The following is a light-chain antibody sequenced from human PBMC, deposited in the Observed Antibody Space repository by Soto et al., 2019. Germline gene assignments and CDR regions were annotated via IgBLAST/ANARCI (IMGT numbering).Light chain of an antibody. CDR2: AAS. J-gene: IGKJ1*01. CDR1: QGITSW. CDR3: QQATSFPRT. V-gene: IGKV1-12*01. Sequence: DIQMTQSPSFVSASVGDRVTISCRASQGITSWLAWYQQKPGKAPKLLIYAASTLQGGVPSRFIGSGSGTEFTLTISSLQPEDFATYYCQQATSFPRTFGQGTKVEIK.